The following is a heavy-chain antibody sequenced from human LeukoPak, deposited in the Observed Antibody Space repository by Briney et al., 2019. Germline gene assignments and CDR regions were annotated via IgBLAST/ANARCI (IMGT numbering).Heavy chain of an antibody. CDR1: GFTFDDYA. CDR3: ATRFSSSWYYFDY. J-gene: IGHJ4*02. D-gene: IGHD6-13*01. Sequence: GRSLRLSCAASGFTFDDYAMHWVRQAPGKGLEWVSGISWNSGSIGYADSVKGRFTISRDNAKNSLYLQMNSLRAEDTALYYCATRFSSSWYYFDYWGQGTLVTVSS. V-gene: IGHV3-9*01. CDR2: ISWNSGSI.